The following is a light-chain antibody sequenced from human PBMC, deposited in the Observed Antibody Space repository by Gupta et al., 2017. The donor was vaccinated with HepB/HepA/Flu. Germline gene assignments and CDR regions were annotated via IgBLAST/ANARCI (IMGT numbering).Light chain of an antibody. CDR3: QQENPYSIT. Sequence: DIQMTQSPSTLSASVGDRVTITCRASQSISSWLAWYQQKPGKAPKLLIYKASRLVSGVPSRFSGSGSGTEFTLTIISLQPHDFTTSYCQQENPYSITFGGGSKVEIK. CDR1: QSISSW. V-gene: IGKV1-5*03. J-gene: IGKJ4*01. CDR2: KAS.